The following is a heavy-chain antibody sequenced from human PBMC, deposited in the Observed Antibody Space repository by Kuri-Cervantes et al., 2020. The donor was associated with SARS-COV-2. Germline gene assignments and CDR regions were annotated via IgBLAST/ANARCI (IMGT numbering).Heavy chain of an antibody. CDR3: ASFHPAARIFDY. D-gene: IGHD2-2*01. V-gene: IGHV3-21*01. CDR2: ISSSSSYI. Sequence: LTCAASGFTFSSYSMNWVRQAPGKGLEWVSSISSSSSYIYYADSVKGRFTISRDNAKNSLYLQMNSLRAEDTAVYYCASFHPAARIFDYWGQGTLVTVSS. CDR1: GFTFSSYS. J-gene: IGHJ4*02.